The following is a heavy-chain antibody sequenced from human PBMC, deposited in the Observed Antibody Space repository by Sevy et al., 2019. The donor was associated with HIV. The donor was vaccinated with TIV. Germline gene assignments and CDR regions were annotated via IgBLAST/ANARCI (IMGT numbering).Heavy chain of an antibody. D-gene: IGHD3-10*01. CDR2: ISSSGSTI. Sequence: GSLRLSCAASGFTFSSYEMNWVRQAPGKGLEWVSYISSSGSTIYYADSVKGRFTISRDNAKNSLYLQMNSLRAEDTAVYYCARGRAGSGRFDPWGQGTLVTVSS. CDR3: ARGRAGSGRFDP. V-gene: IGHV3-48*03. J-gene: IGHJ5*02. CDR1: GFTFSSYE.